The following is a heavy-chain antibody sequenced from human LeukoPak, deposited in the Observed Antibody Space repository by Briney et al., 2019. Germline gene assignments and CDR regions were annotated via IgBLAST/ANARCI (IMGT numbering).Heavy chain of an antibody. J-gene: IGHJ6*02. D-gene: IGHD2-2*01. V-gene: IGHV4-59*01. Sequence: SETLSLTCTVSGGSISSYYWSWIRQPPGKGLEWIGYIYYSGSTNYNPSLKSRVTISVDTSKNQFSLKLSSVTAADTAVYYCARWPAEEYQRLHYGMDVWGQGTTVTVSS. CDR3: ARWPAEEYQRLHYGMDV. CDR2: IYYSGST. CDR1: GGSISSYY.